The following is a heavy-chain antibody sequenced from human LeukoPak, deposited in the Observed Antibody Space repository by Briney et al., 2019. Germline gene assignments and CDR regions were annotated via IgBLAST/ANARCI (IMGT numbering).Heavy chain of an antibody. D-gene: IGHD5-18*01. Sequence: GGSLRLSCAASGFTFTTYWMTWVGQAPGKGLEWLANIGQDEGATYYADSVKGRFTISRDNAKNSLYLQMHSLRADDTAVYYCATSLDTAGGPYWGQGTLVTVSS. CDR3: ATSLDTAGGPY. CDR2: IGQDEGAT. V-gene: IGHV3-7*01. J-gene: IGHJ4*02. CDR1: GFTFTTYW.